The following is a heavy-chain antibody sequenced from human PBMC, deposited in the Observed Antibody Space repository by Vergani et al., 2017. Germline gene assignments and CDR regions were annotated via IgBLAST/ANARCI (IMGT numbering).Heavy chain of an antibody. J-gene: IGHJ6*02. CDR3: ARDTMVRGIRHGMDV. CDR2: ISYDGSNK. Sequence: QVQLVESGGGVVQPGRSLRLSCAASGFTFSSYAMHWVRQAPGKGLEWVAVISYDGSNKYYADSVKGRFTISRDNAKNSLYLQMNSLRAEDTAVYYCARDTMVRGIRHGMDVWGQGTTVTVSS. CDR1: GFTFSSYA. D-gene: IGHD3-10*01. V-gene: IGHV3-30-3*01.